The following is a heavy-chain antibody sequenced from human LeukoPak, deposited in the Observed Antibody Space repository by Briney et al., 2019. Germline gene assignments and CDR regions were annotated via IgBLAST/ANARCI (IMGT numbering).Heavy chain of an antibody. D-gene: IGHD6-13*01. J-gene: IGHJ6*02. CDR3: ARLTGSSSWYESYYGMDV. Sequence: GESLKISCKGSGYSFTSYWIGWVRQMPGKGLEWMGIIYPGDSDTRYSPSFQGQVTISADKSISTAYLQWSSLKASDTAMYYCARLTGSSSWYESYYGMDVWGQGTTVTVSS. CDR1: GYSFTSYW. CDR2: IYPGDSDT. V-gene: IGHV5-51*01.